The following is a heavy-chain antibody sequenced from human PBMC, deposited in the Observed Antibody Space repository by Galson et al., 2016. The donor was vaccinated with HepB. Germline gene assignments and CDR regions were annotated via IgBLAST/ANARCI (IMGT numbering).Heavy chain of an antibody. CDR3: AKVSRRDYALPYFDY. Sequence: SLRLSCAASGFTFNTYAMSWVRQAPGKGLEWVPTISHTGGSTYYADSVKGRFTISRDNSKNTLYLQMNSLRAEDTAVYYCAKVSRRDYALPYFDYWGQGTLVTVSS. V-gene: IGHV3-23*01. J-gene: IGHJ4*02. D-gene: IGHD4/OR15-4a*01. CDR1: GFTFNTYA. CDR2: ISHTGGST.